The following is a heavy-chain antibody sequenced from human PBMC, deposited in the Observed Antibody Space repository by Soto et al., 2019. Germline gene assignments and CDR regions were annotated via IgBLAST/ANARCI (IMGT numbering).Heavy chain of an antibody. CDR2: IKQDGSEK. CDR1: AFTLSSYW. D-gene: IGHD6-13*01. J-gene: IGHJ6*02. Sequence: PGGSLRLSCAPAAFTLSSYWMSCVRQAPGKGLEWVANIKQDGSEKYYVDSVKGRFTISRDNAKHSLYLQMNSLRAEDTAVYYCAKRLAAGFYYYYGMDVWGQGTTVTVSS. V-gene: IGHV3-7*01. CDR3: AKRLAAGFYYYYGMDV.